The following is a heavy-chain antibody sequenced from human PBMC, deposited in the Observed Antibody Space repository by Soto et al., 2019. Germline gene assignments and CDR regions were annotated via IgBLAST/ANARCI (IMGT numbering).Heavy chain of an antibody. J-gene: IGHJ4*02. D-gene: IGHD2-15*01. V-gene: IGHV3-23*01. CDR1: GFTFGIYA. Sequence: EVQLLESGGDLVQPGGSLRLSCAASGFTFGIYAMTWVRQAPGKGLEWVSTISATGGSTFYADSVKGRFTISRDNSKNTLYLQINSLRAEDTAIYYCAKDLSSYYYFDCWGQGTLVTVSS. CDR2: ISATGGST. CDR3: AKDLSSYYYFDC.